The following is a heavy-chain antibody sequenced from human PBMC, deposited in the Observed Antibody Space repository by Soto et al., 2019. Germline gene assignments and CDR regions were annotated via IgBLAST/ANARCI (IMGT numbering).Heavy chain of an antibody. Sequence: SVKVSCKASGGTFSSYTISWVRQAPGQGLEWMGRIIPILGIANYAQKFQGRVTITADKSTSTAYMELSSLRSEDTATYYCARGGISHWAYFYYMDVWDRGTTVTVSS. J-gene: IGHJ6*03. CDR3: ARGGISHWAYFYYMDV. CDR1: GGTFSSYT. D-gene: IGHD2-21*01. CDR2: IIPILGIA. V-gene: IGHV1-69*02.